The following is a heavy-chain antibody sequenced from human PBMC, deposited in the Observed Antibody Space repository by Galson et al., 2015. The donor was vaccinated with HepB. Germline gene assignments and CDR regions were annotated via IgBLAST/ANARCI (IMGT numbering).Heavy chain of an antibody. D-gene: IGHD3-16*01. J-gene: IGHJ4*02. CDR3: ARDLGFGLDY. Sequence: SLRLSCAASGFTFSSYGMYWVRQAPGKGLEWVAAIGYDGSIEYYRDSVRGRFTVSRDNSRNTLYLQMSSLRAEDTAVYYCARDLGFGLDYWGQGTLVIVSS. CDR2: IGYDGSIE. CDR1: GFTFSSYG. V-gene: IGHV3-33*01.